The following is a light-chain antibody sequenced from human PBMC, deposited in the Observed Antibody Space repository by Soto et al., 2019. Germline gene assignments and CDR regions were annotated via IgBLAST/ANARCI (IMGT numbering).Light chain of an antibody. CDR2: DAS. J-gene: IGKJ5*01. CDR1: QNINNY. V-gene: IGKV1-33*01. Sequence: IQMTQXPSSLSLSXXDKVTITFQTRQNINNYLSCDQQKPGRAPSLLIYDASNLEAGVPSRFRGSGSGTDIPVTSSRLQPEYLATYYCHHYENCPTLGQGT. CDR3: HHYENCPT.